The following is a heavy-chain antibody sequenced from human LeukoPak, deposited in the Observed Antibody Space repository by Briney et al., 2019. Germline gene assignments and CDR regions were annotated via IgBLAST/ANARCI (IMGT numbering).Heavy chain of an antibody. V-gene: IGHV3-53*01. CDR3: AREVQLERLGFGKEGSAFDY. D-gene: IGHD1-1*01. Sequence: PGGSLRLSCAASGFTVSSNYMSWVRQAPGKGLEWVSVIYRGGSTYYADSVKGRFTISRDNAKNSLYLQMNSLRAEDTAVYYCAREVQLERLGFGKEGSAFDYWGQGTLVTVSS. J-gene: IGHJ4*02. CDR1: GFTVSSNY. CDR2: IYRGGST.